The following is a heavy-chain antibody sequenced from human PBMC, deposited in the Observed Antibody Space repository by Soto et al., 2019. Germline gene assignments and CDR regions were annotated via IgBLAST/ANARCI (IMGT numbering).Heavy chain of an antibody. CDR3: ARSPQYSSGWNGGFDY. D-gene: IGHD6-19*01. CDR2: IFYGGHT. J-gene: IGHJ4*02. V-gene: IGHV4-59*01. Sequence: ETLSLTCDVSGDFLTTYYWNWIRQSPGKGLEWIGYIFYGGHTNYNPSLRGRATISVDTSKNQFSLKLSSVTAADTAVYYCARSPQYSSGWNGGFDYWGQGTLVTVSS. CDR1: GDFLTTYY.